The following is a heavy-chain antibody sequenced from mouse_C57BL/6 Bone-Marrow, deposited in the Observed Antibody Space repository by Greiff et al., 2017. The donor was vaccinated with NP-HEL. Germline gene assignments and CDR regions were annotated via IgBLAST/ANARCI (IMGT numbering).Heavy chain of an antibody. CDR3: SSEDGSSYWYFDV. CDR2: IDPSDSYT. V-gene: IGHV1-69*01. CDR1: GYTFTSYW. Sequence: VQLQQPGAELVMPGASVKLSCKASGYTFTSYWMHWVKQRPGQGLEWIGEIDPSDSYTNYNQKFKGKSTLTVDNSSSTAYMQLSSLTSEDSAVYYFSSEDGSSYWYFDVGGTGTTVTVSS. D-gene: IGHD1-1*01. J-gene: IGHJ1*03.